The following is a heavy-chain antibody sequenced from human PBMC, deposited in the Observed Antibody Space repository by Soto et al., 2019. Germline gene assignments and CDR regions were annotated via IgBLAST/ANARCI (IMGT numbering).Heavy chain of an antibody. CDR1: GFTFGTYG. D-gene: IGHD6-19*01. V-gene: IGHV3-30*03. Sequence: GGSLRLSCAASGFTFGTYGMHWVRQAPGKGPEWVAVISFDGSHKNYADSVKGRFSISRDNSKNTLYLQMNSLRVGDKAVYFCARDQETSAVLHYRYGMDIWGQGTMVTVS. J-gene: IGHJ6*02. CDR3: ARDQETSAVLHYRYGMDI. CDR2: ISFDGSHK.